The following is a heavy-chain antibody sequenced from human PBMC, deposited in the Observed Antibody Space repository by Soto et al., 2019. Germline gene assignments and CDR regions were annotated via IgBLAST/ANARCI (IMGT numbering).Heavy chain of an antibody. D-gene: IGHD2-2*01. CDR2: IYYSGST. Sequence: SETLSLTCTVSGGSISSYYWSWIRQPPGKGLEWIGYIYYSGSTNYNPSLKSRVTISVDTTKNQFSLKLSSVTAADTAVYYCARTPVLDVVVPAAMRGNWFDPWGQGTLVTVSS. V-gene: IGHV4-59*01. J-gene: IGHJ5*02. CDR1: GGSISSYY. CDR3: ARTPVLDVVVPAAMRGNWFDP.